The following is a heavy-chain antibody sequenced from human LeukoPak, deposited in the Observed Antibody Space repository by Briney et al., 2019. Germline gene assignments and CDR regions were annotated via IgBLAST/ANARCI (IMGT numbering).Heavy chain of an antibody. CDR3: ARDPYSGSYGDSYYYYMDV. CDR2: IIATGGST. CDR1: GFTFSSYV. D-gene: IGHD1-26*01. Sequence: GALRLSCAASGFTFSSYVMGWVRQAPGKGLEWVSSIIATGGSTYYSDSVKGRFTISRDNAKNSLYLQMNSLRAEDTAVYYCARDPYSGSYGDSYYYYMDVWGKGTTVTISS. V-gene: IGHV3-23*01. J-gene: IGHJ6*03.